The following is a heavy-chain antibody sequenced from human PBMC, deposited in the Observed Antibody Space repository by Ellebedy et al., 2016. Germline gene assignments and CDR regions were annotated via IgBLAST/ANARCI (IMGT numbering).Heavy chain of an antibody. J-gene: IGHJ6*03. Sequence: SETLSLTXNVSGGSINSVGDYWSWIRQHPGKGLEWIGYIYYSGSTHYNPPLQSRVTISVDTSKNQFSLKLSSVTAADTAVYYCARGKRGIAVVPHDMDVWGKGTTVTVSS. D-gene: IGHD6-19*01. CDR1: GGSINSVGDY. CDR3: ARGKRGIAVVPHDMDV. CDR2: IYYSGST. V-gene: IGHV4-31*03.